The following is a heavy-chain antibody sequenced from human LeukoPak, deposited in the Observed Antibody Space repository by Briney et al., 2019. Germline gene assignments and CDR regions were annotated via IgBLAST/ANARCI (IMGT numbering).Heavy chain of an antibody. Sequence: GGSLRLSCAASGFTFDDYAMHWVRLAPGKGLEWVSGISWNSGTIGYADSVKGRFTISKDSAKNSLYLQTNSLRAEDTALYYCAKDEGSYYSYYFDYWGQGTLVTVSS. D-gene: IGHD1-26*01. V-gene: IGHV3-9*01. J-gene: IGHJ4*02. CDR1: GFTFDDYA. CDR2: ISWNSGTI. CDR3: AKDEGSYYSYYFDY.